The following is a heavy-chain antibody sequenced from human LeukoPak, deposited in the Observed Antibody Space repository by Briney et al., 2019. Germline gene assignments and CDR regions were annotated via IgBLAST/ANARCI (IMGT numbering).Heavy chain of an antibody. D-gene: IGHD3-10*01. V-gene: IGHV3-9*01. CDR3: AKDISGSGEIDY. Sequence: SLKISCAASGFTFDDYAMHWVRQAPGKGLEWVSGISWNSGSIGYADSVKGRFTISRDNAKNSLYLQMNSLRAEDTALYYCAKDISGSGEIDYWGQGTLVTVSS. CDR2: ISWNSGSI. CDR1: GFTFDDYA. J-gene: IGHJ4*02.